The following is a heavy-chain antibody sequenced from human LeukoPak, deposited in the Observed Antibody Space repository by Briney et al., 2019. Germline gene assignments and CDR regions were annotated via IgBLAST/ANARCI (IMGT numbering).Heavy chain of an antibody. CDR2: ITSSSSSI. D-gene: IGHD4-23*01. CDR1: GFTLNDYA. Sequence: GGSLRLSCAASGFTLNDYAISWVRQAPGEGPEWVSSITSSSSSIYYADSVKGRITISRDNARNSLYLQMNSLRAEDTAVYYCARDPRLVRTYSDYYYMDVWGKGTTVTVSS. V-gene: IGHV3-21*01. CDR3: ARDPRLVRTYSDYYYMDV. J-gene: IGHJ6*03.